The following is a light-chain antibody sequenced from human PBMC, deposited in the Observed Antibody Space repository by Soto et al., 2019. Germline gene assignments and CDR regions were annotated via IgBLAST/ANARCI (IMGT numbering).Light chain of an antibody. CDR3: SSYAGSNNVWV. CDR1: SSDIGVYNY. Sequence: QSALTQPPSASGSPGQSVTISCTGTSSDIGVYNYVSWYQQHPGKAPKVMIYVVSKRPSGVPDRFSGSKSGNTASLTVSGLQAEDEADYYCSSYAGSNNVWVFGGGTKLTVL. CDR2: VVS. V-gene: IGLV2-8*01. J-gene: IGLJ3*02.